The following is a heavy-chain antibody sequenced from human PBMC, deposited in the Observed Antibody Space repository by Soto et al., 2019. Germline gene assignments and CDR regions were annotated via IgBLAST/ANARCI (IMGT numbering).Heavy chain of an antibody. D-gene: IGHD3-22*01. J-gene: IGHJ5*02. V-gene: IGHV1-69*06. CDR2: IIPIFGTT. CDR3: ARDRTVSGYYTNWLDP. Sequence: SVKVSCKASGGTFGSDAITWVRQAPGQGREWVGRIIPIFGTTNYAQNLQGRVTISADKSTLTSYMELHSLTSDDTALYYCARDRTVSGYYTNWLDPWGQGTQVTVSS. CDR1: GGTFGSDA.